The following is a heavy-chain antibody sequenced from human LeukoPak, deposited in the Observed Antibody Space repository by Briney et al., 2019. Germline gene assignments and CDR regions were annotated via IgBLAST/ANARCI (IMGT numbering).Heavy chain of an antibody. CDR1: GFTFSNFG. J-gene: IGHJ4*02. CDR3: AKDRSMARGASDS. V-gene: IGHV3-30*18. D-gene: IGHD3-10*01. CDR2: ISYDGSNK. Sequence: GGSLRLSCAASGFTFSNFGMHWVRQAPGKGLEWVAIISYDGSNKYYGDSVKGRFTISRDNSKNTLYLQMNSLRAEDTAVYYCAKDRSMARGASDSWGQGTLVTGSS.